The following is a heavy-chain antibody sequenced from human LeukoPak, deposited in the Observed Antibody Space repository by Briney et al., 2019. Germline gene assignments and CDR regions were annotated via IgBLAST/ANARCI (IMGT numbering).Heavy chain of an antibody. V-gene: IGHV1-2*06. Sequence: GASVKVSCKASGYTFTGYYMHWVRQAPGQGLEWMGRINPNSGGTNYAQKFQGRVTITRDTSISTAYMELSRLRSDDTAVYYCARVDGDYDFWSGYYQRDYNWFDPWGQGTLVTVSS. CDR2: INPNSGGT. D-gene: IGHD3-3*01. CDR3: ARVDGDYDFWSGYYQRDYNWFDP. J-gene: IGHJ5*02. CDR1: GYTFTGYY.